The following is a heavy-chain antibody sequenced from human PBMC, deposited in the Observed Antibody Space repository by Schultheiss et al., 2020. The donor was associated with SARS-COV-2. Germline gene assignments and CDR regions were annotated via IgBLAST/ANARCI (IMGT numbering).Heavy chain of an antibody. J-gene: IGHJ4*02. CDR3: ARAPVSYGSGWYTVDY. CDR1: GDSVSSNSAA. Sequence: SQTLSLTCAISGDSVSSNSAAWNWIRQSPSRGLEWLGRTYYRSKWYNDYAVSVKSRITINPDTSKNQFSLQVNSVTPEDTAVYYCARAPVSYGSGWYTVDYWGQGTLVTVSS. D-gene: IGHD6-19*01. V-gene: IGHV6-1*01. CDR2: TYYRSKWYN.